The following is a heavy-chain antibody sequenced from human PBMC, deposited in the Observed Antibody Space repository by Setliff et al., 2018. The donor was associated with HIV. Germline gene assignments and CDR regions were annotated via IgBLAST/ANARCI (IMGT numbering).Heavy chain of an antibody. D-gene: IGHD1-1*01. V-gene: IGHV4-39*02. CDR1: GDSITGSHYY. Sequence: PSETLSLTCTVSGDSITGSHYYWGWIRQPPGRGLEWIASIHYSGSTYDSPSVRSRVAIFVDTSKNQFSLKLSSVTSADTAVYCCARDRGYNYLNYYYGMDVWGQGAAVTVSS. J-gene: IGHJ6*02. CDR2: IHYSGST. CDR3: ARDRGYNYLNYYYGMDV.